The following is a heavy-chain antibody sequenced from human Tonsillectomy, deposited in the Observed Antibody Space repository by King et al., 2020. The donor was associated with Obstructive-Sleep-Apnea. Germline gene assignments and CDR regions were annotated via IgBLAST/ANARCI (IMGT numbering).Heavy chain of an antibody. CDR3: ARDAAASGYWYLDV. CDR1: EFTFSTYA. J-gene: IGHJ2*01. Sequence: VQLVESGGGVVQPGRSLRLSCAASEFTFSTYAMHWVRQAPGKGLEWLAVISYDGSNNYFADSVKGRFTISRDNSKNTLYLQMNSLRAEDTAVYYCARDAAASGYWYLDVWGRGTLVTVSS. V-gene: IGHV3-30*04. D-gene: IGHD2-2*01. CDR2: ISYDGSNN.